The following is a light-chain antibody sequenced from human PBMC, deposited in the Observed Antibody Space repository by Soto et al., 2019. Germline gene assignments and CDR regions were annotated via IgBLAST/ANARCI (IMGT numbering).Light chain of an antibody. CDR3: HHYERGVWT. CDR2: EGS. Sequence: VVLTQSPATLSLSPGDRATLFCSSAQTIERRNLVWYQQKLGQPPRLLVYEGSTRTTGVSDRFSGSGSGTDFTLTISALEPEDFALYDCHHYERGVWTFGQGTKVETK. V-gene: IGKV3-20*01. CDR1: QTIERRN. J-gene: IGKJ1*01.